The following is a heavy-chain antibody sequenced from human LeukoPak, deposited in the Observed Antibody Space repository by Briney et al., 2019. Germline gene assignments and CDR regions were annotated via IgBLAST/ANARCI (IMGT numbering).Heavy chain of an antibody. CDR3: VRDIVPYSSNWYYFDY. J-gene: IGHJ4*02. CDR1: GITVSRNY. V-gene: IGHV3-66*01. CDR2: IYSGGDT. D-gene: IGHD6-13*01. Sequence: GGSLRLSCAASGITVSRNYMSWVRQAPGKGLEWVSIIYSGGDTYYADSVKGRFTISRDNSKNTLYLQMNNLRAEDTAVYYCVRDIVPYSSNWYYFDYWGQGTLVTVSS.